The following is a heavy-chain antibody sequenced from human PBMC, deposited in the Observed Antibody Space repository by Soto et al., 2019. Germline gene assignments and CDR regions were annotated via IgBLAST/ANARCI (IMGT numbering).Heavy chain of an antibody. CDR1: DGSISSGGYY. V-gene: IGHV4-31*03. Sequence: SETLSLTCTVSDGSISSGGYYWSWIRQHPGKGLEWIGHIYYSGSTYYNPSLKSRVTISVDTSKNQFSLKLSSVTAADTAVYYCARDQWGMVRGVIIGYYYYMDVWGKGTTVTVSS. J-gene: IGHJ6*03. CDR3: ARDQWGMVRGVIIGYYYYMDV. D-gene: IGHD3-10*01. CDR2: IYYSGST.